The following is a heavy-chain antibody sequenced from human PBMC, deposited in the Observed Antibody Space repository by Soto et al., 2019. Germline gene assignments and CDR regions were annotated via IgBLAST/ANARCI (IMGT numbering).Heavy chain of an antibody. CDR1: GDTFSFYS. D-gene: IGHD3-10*02. Sequence: QVQLVQSGAEVKKPGSSVKVSCKASGDTFSFYSINWVRQAPGLGLEWMGRINPILRMSNYAQRFQGRVTMTADKSTSTAYMELSSLRSEDTPMYYWASSYGRGYRAFDYWGQGALVTVSS. CDR2: INPILRMS. J-gene: IGHJ4*02. V-gene: IGHV1-69*02. CDR3: ASSYGRGYRAFDY.